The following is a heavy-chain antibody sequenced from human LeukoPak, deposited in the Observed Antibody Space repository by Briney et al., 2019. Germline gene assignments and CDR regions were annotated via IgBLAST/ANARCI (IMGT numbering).Heavy chain of an antibody. D-gene: IGHD3-10*01. J-gene: IGHJ4*02. CDR1: GFTFDDYG. V-gene: IGHV3-20*04. Sequence: GGSLRLFCAASGFTFDDYGMSWVRQAPGKGLEWVSGINWNGGSTGYADSVKGRFTISRDNAKNSLYLQMNSLRAEDTALYYCARDEGSGSYYNEVSPFYFDYWGQGTLVTVSS. CDR2: INWNGGST. CDR3: ARDEGSGSYYNEVSPFYFDY.